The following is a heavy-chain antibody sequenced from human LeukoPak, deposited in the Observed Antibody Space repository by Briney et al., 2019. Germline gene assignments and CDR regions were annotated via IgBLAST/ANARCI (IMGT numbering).Heavy chain of an antibody. D-gene: IGHD3-10*01. CDR2: ISYDGSNK. J-gene: IGHJ6*02. Sequence: GSLRLSCAASGFTFSSYAMHWVRQAPGKGLEWVAVISYDGSNKYYADSVKGRFTISRDNSKNTLYLQMNSLRAEDTAVYYCARDPYYGSGAGPTYYYYGMDVWGQGTTVTVSS. CDR1: GFTFSSYA. CDR3: ARDPYYGSGAGPTYYYYGMDV. V-gene: IGHV3-30*04.